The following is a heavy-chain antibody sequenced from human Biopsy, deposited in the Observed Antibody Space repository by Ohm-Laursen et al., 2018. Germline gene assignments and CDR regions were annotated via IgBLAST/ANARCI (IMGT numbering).Heavy chain of an antibody. CDR3: ARDRPSVSTYGVD. CDR2: SSAYNGKT. V-gene: IGHV1-18*01. Sequence: SVKVSCKASGYTFSMYAIIWVRQAPGQGLEWMGWSSAYNGKTNYAQKFQGRLTMTTDTSTSTAYMELRSLRSDDTAVYYCARDRPSVSTYGVDWGQGSLVTVSS. CDR1: GYTFSMYA. D-gene: IGHD3-3*01. J-gene: IGHJ4*02.